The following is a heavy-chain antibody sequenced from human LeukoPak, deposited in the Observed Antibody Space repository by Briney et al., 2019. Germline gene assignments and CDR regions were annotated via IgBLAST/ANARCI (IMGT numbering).Heavy chain of an antibody. CDR1: GFSLSRYW. D-gene: IGHD3/OR15-3a*01. CDR3: ARDLDYYATDY. V-gene: IGHV3-7*01. J-gene: IGHJ4*02. CDR2: IGKDGSGN. Sequence: GGSLRLSCAASGFSLSRYWMSWVRQAPGKGLEWVANIGKDGSGNHYVDSVRGRFTISRDNAKNSLYLQMNSLRADDTAVYYCARDLDYYATDYWGQGTLVTVSS.